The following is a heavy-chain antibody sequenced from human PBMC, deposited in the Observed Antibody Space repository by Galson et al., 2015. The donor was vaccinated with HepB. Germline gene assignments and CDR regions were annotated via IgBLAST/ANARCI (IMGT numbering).Heavy chain of an antibody. CDR3: ARDGRGSGWFDY. CDR1: GYTFTNYY. Sequence: SVKVSCKASGYTFTNYYMHWVRQAPGQGLEWMGMIIPGGGNKGYAQKFQGRVTMTRDTSTSTVYMELSRLRSADTAIYYCARDGRGSGWFDYWGQGTLVTVSS. CDR2: IIPGGGNK. V-gene: IGHV1-46*01. D-gene: IGHD6-19*01. J-gene: IGHJ4*02.